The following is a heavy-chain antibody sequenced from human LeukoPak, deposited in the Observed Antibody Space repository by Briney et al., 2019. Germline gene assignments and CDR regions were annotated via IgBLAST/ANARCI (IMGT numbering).Heavy chain of an antibody. CDR3: ARALSHCLDF. J-gene: IGHJ4*02. CDR1: GFNFSNYW. Sequence: GGSLRLSCVVSGFNFSNYWMNWVRQAPGKGLEWVANIKHDGSEKYYVDSVKGRFSISRDNAKKLLYLQMNSLRAEDTAVYYCARALSHCLDFWGQGTLVTVSS. CDR2: IKHDGSEK. V-gene: IGHV3-7*01. D-gene: IGHD3-16*01.